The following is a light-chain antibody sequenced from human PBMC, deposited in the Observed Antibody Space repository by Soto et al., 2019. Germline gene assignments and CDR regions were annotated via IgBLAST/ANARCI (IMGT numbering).Light chain of an antibody. CDR2: WAS. CDR1: QSVLFTSNTKNY. V-gene: IGKV4-1*01. J-gene: IGKJ4*01. Sequence: DIVMTQSPDSLAVSLGERATIKCKSSQSVLFTSNTKNYLGWFQQKPRQHPKLLLSWASTRESGVHDRFSGSGSGTDFTLTISSLQAEDVAVYYCQQNYTTPLTFGGGTKGEIK. CDR3: QQNYTTPLT.